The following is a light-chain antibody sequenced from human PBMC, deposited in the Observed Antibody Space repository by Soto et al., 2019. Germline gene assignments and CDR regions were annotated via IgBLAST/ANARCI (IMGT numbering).Light chain of an antibody. Sequence: QSVLTQPASVSWSPGQSITISCTGTSSDVCAYDYVSWYQQNPGKAPKLIISEVSDRPSGVSNRFSGSKSGNTASLTISGLQAEDEADYFCSSYTTTNTLWVFGGGTK. CDR1: SSDVCAYDY. J-gene: IGLJ3*02. CDR3: SSYTTTNTLWV. V-gene: IGLV2-14*01. CDR2: EVS.